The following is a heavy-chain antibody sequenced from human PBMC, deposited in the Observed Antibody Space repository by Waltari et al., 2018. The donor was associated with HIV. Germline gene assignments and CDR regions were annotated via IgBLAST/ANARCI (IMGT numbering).Heavy chain of an antibody. CDR2: RNPKTGNT. V-gene: IGHV1-8*01. J-gene: IGHJ4*02. CDR1: GYPFRATD. D-gene: IGHD4-17*01. Sequence: QVQLVQSGTEVKEPGASLKVSCKASGYPFRATDFNWVRKAPGQGLEWMGWRNPKTGNTGFAQTLQGRVILTRDASMNTAYMELNNLTSGDTAVYYCARQGVGDYGDYLFDYWGQGTLLTVSS. CDR3: ARQGVGDYGDYLFDY.